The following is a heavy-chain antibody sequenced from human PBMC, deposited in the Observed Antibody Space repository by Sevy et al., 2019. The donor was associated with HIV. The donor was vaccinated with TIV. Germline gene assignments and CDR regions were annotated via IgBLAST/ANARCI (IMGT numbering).Heavy chain of an antibody. CDR3: ARDNWGSIDY. CDR2: AYYNGGT. CDR1: GGSLDVFG. D-gene: IGHD7-27*01. Sequence: SETLSLTCTVSGGSLDVFGWTWDRQPPGKGLEWIGYAYYNGGTNYNPSLKSRLTIPVGTSARQFSLHLNSVTAADTAIYYCARDNWGSIDYWGQGILVTVSS. V-gene: IGHV4-59*01. J-gene: IGHJ4*02.